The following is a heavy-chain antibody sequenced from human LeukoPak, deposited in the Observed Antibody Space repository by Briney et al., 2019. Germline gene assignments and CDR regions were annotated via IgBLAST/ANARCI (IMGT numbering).Heavy chain of an antibody. CDR2: IYPGDSDT. J-gene: IGHJ3*02. Sequence: GGSLKISCKGSGYSFTSYWIGWVRQMPGKGLEWMGIIYPGDSDTRYSPSFQGQVTISADKSISTAYLQWSSLKASDTAMYYCARRGGSIVVVPAATPDVAFDIWGQGTMVTVSS. V-gene: IGHV5-51*01. D-gene: IGHD2-2*01. CDR3: ARRGGSIVVVPAATPDVAFDI. CDR1: GYSFTSYW.